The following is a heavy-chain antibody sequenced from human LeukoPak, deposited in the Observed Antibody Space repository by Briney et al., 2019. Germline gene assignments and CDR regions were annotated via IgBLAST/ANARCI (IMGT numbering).Heavy chain of an antibody. V-gene: IGHV4-38-2*02. D-gene: IGHD3-10*01. CDR1: GYSISSGYY. CDR2: IYHSGST. J-gene: IGHJ5*02. CDR3: ASTSGWFDP. Sequence: SETLSLTCTVSGYSISSGYYWGWIRQPPGKGLEWIGSIYHSGSTYYNPSLKSRVTISVDTSKNQFSLKLSSVTAADTAVYYCASTSGWFDPWAREPWSPSPQ.